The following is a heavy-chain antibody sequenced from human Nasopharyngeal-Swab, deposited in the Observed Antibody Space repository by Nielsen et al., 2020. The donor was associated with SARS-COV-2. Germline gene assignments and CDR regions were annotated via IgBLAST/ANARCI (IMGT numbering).Heavy chain of an antibody. CDR3: ARRAMIGPLGSFDI. J-gene: IGHJ3*02. V-gene: IGHV4-30-4*01. D-gene: IGHD3-22*01. CDR2: IYYSGST. CDR1: GGSISSGDYY. Sequence: SETLSLTCTVSGGSISSGDYYWSWIRQPPGKGLEWIGYIYYSGSTYYNPSLKGRVTISVDTSKNQFSLKLSSVTAADTAVYYCARRAMIGPLGSFDIWGQGTMVTVSS.